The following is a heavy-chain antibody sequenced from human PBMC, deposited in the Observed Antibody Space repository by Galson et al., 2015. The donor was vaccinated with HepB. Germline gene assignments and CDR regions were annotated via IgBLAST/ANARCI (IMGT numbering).Heavy chain of an antibody. CDR1: GFTFSSYA. D-gene: IGHD3-16*01. Sequence: SLRLSCAAPGFTFSSYAMHWVRQAPGKGLEWVAIISYDGSNKYYADSVKGRFTISRDSSKNTLYLQMNSLRAEDTAVYYCARERYAVDAFDIWGQGTMVTVSS. J-gene: IGHJ3*02. V-gene: IGHV3-30-3*01. CDR2: ISYDGSNK. CDR3: ARERYAVDAFDI.